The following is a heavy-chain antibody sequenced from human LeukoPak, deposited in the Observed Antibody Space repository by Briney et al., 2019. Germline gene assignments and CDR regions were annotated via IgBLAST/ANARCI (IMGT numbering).Heavy chain of an antibody. Sequence: PGGSLRLSCAASGFTFSNYWMSWVRQAPGKGLEWVANIRQDGSERYYVDSVKGRFSISRDNAKNSLDLQMNSLRVEDTAVYYCARGSSFWSGSYNWFDPWGQGTLVTVSS. V-gene: IGHV3-7*05. D-gene: IGHD3-3*01. CDR1: GFTFSNYW. J-gene: IGHJ5*02. CDR3: ARGSSFWSGSYNWFDP. CDR2: IRQDGSER.